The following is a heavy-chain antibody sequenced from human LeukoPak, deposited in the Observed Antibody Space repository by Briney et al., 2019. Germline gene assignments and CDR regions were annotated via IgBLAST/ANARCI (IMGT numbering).Heavy chain of an antibody. CDR1: GYTFTGYY. V-gene: IGHV1-2*06. CDR3: ARSHDYVWGSYDY. D-gene: IGHD3-16*01. Sequence: GASVKVSCKASGYTFTGYYMHWVRQAPGQGLEWIGRINPNSGGTNYAQKFQGRVTMTRDTSISTAYMELSRLRSDDTAVYYCARSHDYVWGSYDYWGQGTLVTVSS. CDR2: INPNSGGT. J-gene: IGHJ4*02.